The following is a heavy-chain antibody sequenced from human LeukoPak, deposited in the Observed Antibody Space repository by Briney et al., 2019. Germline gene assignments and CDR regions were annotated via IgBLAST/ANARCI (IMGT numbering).Heavy chain of an antibody. V-gene: IGHV1-46*01. CDR1: GYTFTSYY. J-gene: IGHJ4*02. CDR3: ARGHYYDSSGYYQNGPKRYYFDY. Sequence: ASVKVSCKASGYTFTSYYMHWVRQAPGQGLEWMVIINPSGGSTSYAQKFQGRVTMTRDTSTSTVYMELSSLRSEDTAVYYCARGHYYDSSGYYQNGPKRYYFDYWGQGTLVTVSS. D-gene: IGHD3-22*01. CDR2: INPSGGST.